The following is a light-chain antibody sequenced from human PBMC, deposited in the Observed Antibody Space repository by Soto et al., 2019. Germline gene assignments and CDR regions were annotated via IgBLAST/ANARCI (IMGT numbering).Light chain of an antibody. CDR1: QRVRTTY. V-gene: IGKV3-20*01. CDR2: GAS. Sequence: IVLTQSPGTLSLSQGDRATLSCRASQRVRTTYLAWYQQKPGQAPRLLIYGASSRATGIPDRFSGSGSGTDFTLTISRLEPEDFAVYYCQQYGSSPTFGQGTKVDI. J-gene: IGKJ1*01. CDR3: QQYGSSPT.